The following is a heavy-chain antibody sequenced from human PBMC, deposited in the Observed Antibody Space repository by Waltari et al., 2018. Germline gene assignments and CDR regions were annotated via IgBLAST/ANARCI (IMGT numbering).Heavy chain of an antibody. CDR1: GGSISSYY. CDR2: IYTSGST. CDR3: ARDRYYWNYALPLDY. J-gene: IGHJ4*02. V-gene: IGHV4-4*07. Sequence: QVQLQESGPGLVKPSETLSLTCTVSGGSISSYYWSWIRQPAGKVLEWIGRIYTSGSTNYNPSLKSRVTMSVDTSKNQFSLKLSSVTAADTAVYYCARDRYYWNYALPLDYWGQGTLVTVSS. D-gene: IGHD1-7*01.